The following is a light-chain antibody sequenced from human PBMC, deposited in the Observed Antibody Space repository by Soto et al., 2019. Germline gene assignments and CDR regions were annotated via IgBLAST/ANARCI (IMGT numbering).Light chain of an antibody. CDR3: QQYGSSPRT. J-gene: IGKJ1*01. V-gene: IGKV3-20*01. CDR1: QSVRSSY. CDR2: GAS. Sequence: ENVLTQSPGTLSLSPGERATLSCRASQSVRSSYLAWYQQKPGQAPRLLIYGASSRATGVTDGFSGSGSGTEFTLTISRLEPEDVAGYYCQQYGSSPRTFGQGTKVEI.